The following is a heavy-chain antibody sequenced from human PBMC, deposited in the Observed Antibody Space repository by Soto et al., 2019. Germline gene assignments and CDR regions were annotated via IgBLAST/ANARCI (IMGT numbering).Heavy chain of an antibody. D-gene: IGHD3-3*01. CDR2: ISPGNDNT. J-gene: IGHJ3*02. CDR3: ARASGAFDI. V-gene: IGHV1-3*01. Sequence: QVPLVQSGAEVKKPGASVKVSCKASGYSFTNYAMHWVRQAPGQSLEWMGWISPGNDNTKYSQKFQGRVTITIDTSASTAYVELSSLRSEDTAVYYCARASGAFDIWGQGTMITVSS. CDR1: GYSFTNYA.